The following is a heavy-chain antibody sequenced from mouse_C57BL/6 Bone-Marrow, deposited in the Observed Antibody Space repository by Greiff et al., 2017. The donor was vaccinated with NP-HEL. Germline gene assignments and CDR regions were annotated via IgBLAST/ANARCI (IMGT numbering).Heavy chain of an antibody. CDR1: GFNIKDDY. J-gene: IGHJ2*01. Sequence: VQLQQSGAELVRPGASVKLSCTASGFNIKDDYMHWVKQRPEQGREWIGWIDPENGDTEYASKFQGKATITADTSSNTAYLQLSSLTSEDTAVYYCTTSNWPDFDYWGQGTTLTVSS. D-gene: IGHD4-1*01. CDR3: TTSNWPDFDY. CDR2: IDPENGDT. V-gene: IGHV14-4*01.